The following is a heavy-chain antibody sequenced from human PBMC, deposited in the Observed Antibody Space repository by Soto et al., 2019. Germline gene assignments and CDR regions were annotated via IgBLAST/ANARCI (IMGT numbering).Heavy chain of an antibody. CDR3: VRGDRGGFDL. J-gene: IGHJ3*01. CDR1: GFTFSSYA. D-gene: IGHD2-21*02. CDR2: ISSNGGST. V-gene: IGHV3-64D*06. Sequence: GGSRRLSCSASGFTFSSYAMHWVRQAPGKGLEYVSAISSNGGSTYYADSVKGRFTISRDNSKNTLYLQMNSLRAEDTAVYYCVRGDRGGFDLWGQGTAVTVS.